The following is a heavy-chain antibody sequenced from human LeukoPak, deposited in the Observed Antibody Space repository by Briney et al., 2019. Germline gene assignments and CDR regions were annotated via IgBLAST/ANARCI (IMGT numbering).Heavy chain of an antibody. V-gene: IGHV4-38-2*02. CDR2: IYHSGST. Sequence: PSETLSLTCTVSGYSISSGYYWGWIRQPPGKGLEWIGSIYHSGSTYYNPSLKSRVTITVDTSKNQFSLKLSSVTAADTAVYYCARGRGEGLSTYRFDSWGQGTLVTVSS. CDR1: GYSISSGYY. CDR3: ARGRGEGLSTYRFDS. D-gene: IGHD3-3*01. J-gene: IGHJ4*02.